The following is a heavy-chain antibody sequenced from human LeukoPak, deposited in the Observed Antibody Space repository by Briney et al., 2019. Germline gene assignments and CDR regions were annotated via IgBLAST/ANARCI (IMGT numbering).Heavy chain of an antibody. CDR1: GGSYSGYY. J-gene: IGHJ3*02. CDR3: ARPRFGELNAFDI. D-gene: IGHD3-10*01. Sequence: PSETLSLTCAVYGGSYSGYYWSWIRQPPGKGLEWIGEINHSGSTNYNPSLRSRVTISVDTSKNQFSLKLSSVTAADTAVYYCARPRFGELNAFDIWGQGTMVTVSS. CDR2: INHSGST. V-gene: IGHV4-34*01.